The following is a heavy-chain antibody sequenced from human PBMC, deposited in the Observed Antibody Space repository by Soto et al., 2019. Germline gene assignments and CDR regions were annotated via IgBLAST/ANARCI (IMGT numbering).Heavy chain of an antibody. CDR3: ARDVSPRSGPYYDAVDI. D-gene: IGHD3-22*01. CDR1: GFTFSDYW. Sequence: EVQLVASGGGLVQPGESLRLSCSASGFTFSDYWMTWVRQAPGKGLEWVANIRKDESKKSYLDSVRGRFTVSRDNARNLLYLQMDSLRAEDKALYYCARDVSPRSGPYYDAVDIWGQGTRVTVSS. V-gene: IGHV3-7*05. J-gene: IGHJ3*02. CDR2: IRKDESKK.